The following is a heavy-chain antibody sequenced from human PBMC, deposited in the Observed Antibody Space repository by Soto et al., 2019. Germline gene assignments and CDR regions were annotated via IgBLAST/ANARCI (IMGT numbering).Heavy chain of an antibody. Sequence: PGGSLRLSCAASGFTFSSYGMHWVRQAPGKGLEWVAVISYDGSNKYYADSVKGRFTISRDNSKNTLYLQMNSLRAEDTAVYYCAKDLTGSSWYYYYYGMDVWGQGTTVTVS. CDR2: ISYDGSNK. CDR3: AKDLTGSSWYYYYYGMDV. J-gene: IGHJ6*02. CDR1: GFTFSSYG. D-gene: IGHD6-13*01. V-gene: IGHV3-30*18.